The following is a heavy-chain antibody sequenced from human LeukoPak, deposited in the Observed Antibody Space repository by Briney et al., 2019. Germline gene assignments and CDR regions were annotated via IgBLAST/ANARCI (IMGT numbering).Heavy chain of an antibody. J-gene: IGHJ4*02. CDR3: ARDKGRNVIWNLEY. Sequence: PGGSLRLSCAASGFTFSSYGMHWVRQAPGKGLEWVAVIWYDGSNKYNADSVKGRFTISRDNSKNTLYLEMNSLRADDTAVYYCARDKGRNVIWNLEYWGQGTLVTVSS. CDR1: GFTFSSYG. V-gene: IGHV3-33*01. CDR2: IWYDGSNK. D-gene: IGHD1-1*01.